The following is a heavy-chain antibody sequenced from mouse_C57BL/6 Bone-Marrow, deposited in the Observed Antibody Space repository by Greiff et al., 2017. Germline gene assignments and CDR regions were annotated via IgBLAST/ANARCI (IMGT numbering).Heavy chain of an antibody. V-gene: IGHV10-3*01. CDR1: GFTFNTYA. Sequence: EVKLLESGGGLVQPKGSLKLSCAASGFTFNTYAMHWVRQAPGKGLEWVARIRRKSSNYATYYADSVKDRFTISRDDSQSMLYLQMNNLKTEDTAMYYCVRGAERFAYWGQGTLVTVSA. J-gene: IGHJ3*01. CDR2: IRRKSSNYAT. CDR3: VRGAERFAY.